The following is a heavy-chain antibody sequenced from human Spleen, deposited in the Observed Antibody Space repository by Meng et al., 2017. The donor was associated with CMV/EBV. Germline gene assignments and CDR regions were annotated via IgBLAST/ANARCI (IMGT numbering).Heavy chain of an antibody. Sequence: ACGFTSSTKAKHWVRQDQGKKVEEVAVITDDGRNKYYTDSVNGRVTISRDKAKNKLYLKMKSVRGEDTAVYYCARDFVDGYKDPLDFWGQGTLVTVSS. V-gene: IGHV3-30*10. J-gene: IGHJ4*02. D-gene: IGHD5-24*01. CDR2: ITDDGRNK. CDR3: ARDFVDGYKDPLDF. CDR1: GFTSSTKA.